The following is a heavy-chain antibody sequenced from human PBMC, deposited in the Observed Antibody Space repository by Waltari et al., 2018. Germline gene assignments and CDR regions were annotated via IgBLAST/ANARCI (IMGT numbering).Heavy chain of an antibody. Sequence: EVQLVQSGAEVKKPGATVKISCKASGYTFTDYYMHWVQQAPGKGLEWMGRVDPEDGETIYAEKFQGRVTITADTSTDTAYMELSSLRSEDTAVYYCATRGYYYGSGSNYYCDYWGQGTLVTVSS. J-gene: IGHJ4*02. CDR1: GYTFTDYY. D-gene: IGHD3-10*01. CDR3: ATRGYYYGSGSNYYCDY. V-gene: IGHV1-69-2*01. CDR2: VDPEDGET.